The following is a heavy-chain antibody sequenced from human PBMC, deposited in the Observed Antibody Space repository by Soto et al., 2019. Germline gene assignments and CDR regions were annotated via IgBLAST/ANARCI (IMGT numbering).Heavy chain of an antibody. J-gene: IGHJ4*02. CDR2: ISGSGGST. D-gene: IGHD3-3*01. Sequence: EVQLLESGGGLVQPGGSLRLSCAASGFTFSSYAMIWVRQAPGKGLEWVSAISGSGGSTYYADSVKGRFTISRDNSKNTLYLQMNRLRAEDTAVYYCAKEGDFWSGYFPIDYWGQGTLVTVSS. V-gene: IGHV3-23*01. CDR3: AKEGDFWSGYFPIDY. CDR1: GFTFSSYA.